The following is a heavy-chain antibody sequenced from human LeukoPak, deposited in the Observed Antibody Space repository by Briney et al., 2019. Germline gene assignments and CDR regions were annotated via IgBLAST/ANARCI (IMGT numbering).Heavy chain of an antibody. CDR1: GFTFSSYW. D-gene: IGHD2-2*01. J-gene: IGHJ3*02. CDR3: ASLEGYCSSTSCNGDAFDI. CDR2: IKQDRSEK. V-gene: IGHV3-7*01. Sequence: PGGSLRLSCAASGFTFSSYWMNWVRQAPGKGLEWVANIKQDRSEKYYVDSVKGRFTISRHNAKNSLYLQMNSVRVEDTAVYYCASLEGYCSSTSCNGDAFDIWGQGTMVTVSS.